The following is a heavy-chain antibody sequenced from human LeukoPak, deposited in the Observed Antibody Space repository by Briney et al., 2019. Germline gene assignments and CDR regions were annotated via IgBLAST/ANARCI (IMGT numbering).Heavy chain of an antibody. CDR2: ISYDGTNK. Sequence: GSLRLSCAASRCTFSASGMHWVRRAPGKGLEWVAVISYDGTNKYYADSVKGRFTISRDDSKNTLYLQVYSLGTEDTAVYYCARDFGLMIRGVDYWGQGTLVTVSS. V-gene: IGHV3-30*03. CDR1: RCTFSASG. J-gene: IGHJ4*02. D-gene: IGHD3-10*01. CDR3: ARDFGLMIRGVDY.